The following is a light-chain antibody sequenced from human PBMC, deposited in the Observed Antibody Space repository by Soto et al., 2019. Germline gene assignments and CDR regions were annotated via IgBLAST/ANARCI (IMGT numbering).Light chain of an antibody. Sequence: QSVLTQPLSVSGAPGQRVTISCTGSSSNIGAGYEVHWFQQLPGTAPKLLIYGNTNRPSGVPDRFSGSKSDTSASLAITGLQPEDEADYYCQSYDSSLSVLYVFGTGTKVTVL. CDR3: QSYDSSLSVLYV. CDR1: SSNIGAGYE. CDR2: GNT. J-gene: IGLJ1*01. V-gene: IGLV1-40*01.